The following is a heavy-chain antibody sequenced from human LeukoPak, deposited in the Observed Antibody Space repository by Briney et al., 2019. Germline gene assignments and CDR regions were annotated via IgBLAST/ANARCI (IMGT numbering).Heavy chain of an antibody. CDR3: AREAGPIAAGSNDY. V-gene: IGHV4-39*07. Sequence: PSETLSLTCTVSGGSISSSSYYWGWIRQPPGKGLEWIGSIYYSGSTYYNPSLKSRVTISVGTSKNQFSLKLSSVTAADTAVYYCAREAGPIAAGSNDYWGQGTLVTVSS. CDR1: GGSISSSSYY. CDR2: IYYSGST. J-gene: IGHJ4*02. D-gene: IGHD6-13*01.